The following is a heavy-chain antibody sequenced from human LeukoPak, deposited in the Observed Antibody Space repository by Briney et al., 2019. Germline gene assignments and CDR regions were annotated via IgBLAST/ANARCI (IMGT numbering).Heavy chain of an antibody. Sequence: ASVKVSCKASGYTFTSYDINWVRQATGQGLEWMGWMNPNSGNTGYAQKFQGRATMTRNTSISTAYMELSSLRSEDTAVYYCASRYYYGSGSSTHYYGMDVWGQGTTVTVSS. V-gene: IGHV1-8*01. CDR2: MNPNSGNT. CDR3: ASRYYYGSGSSTHYYGMDV. CDR1: GYTFTSYD. J-gene: IGHJ6*02. D-gene: IGHD3-10*01.